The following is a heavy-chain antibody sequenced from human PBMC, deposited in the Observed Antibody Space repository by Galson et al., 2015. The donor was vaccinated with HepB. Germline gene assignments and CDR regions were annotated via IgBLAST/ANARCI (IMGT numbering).Heavy chain of an antibody. V-gene: IGHV4-38-2*01. D-gene: IGHD6-13*01. Sequence: TLSLTCAVSGYSISRAYYWAWIRQPPGKGLEWIGSISHSGSTYHNPSLKTRVTMSVDTSKNQFSLSLTSVTAADTAVYYCTVPGGMTAPGSSNWIDPWGQGILVTVSS. CDR1: GYSISRAYY. J-gene: IGHJ5*02. CDR3: TVPGGMTAPGSSNWIDP. CDR2: ISHSGST.